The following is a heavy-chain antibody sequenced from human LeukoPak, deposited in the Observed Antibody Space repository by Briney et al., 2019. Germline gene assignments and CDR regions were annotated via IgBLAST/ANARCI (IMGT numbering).Heavy chain of an antibody. J-gene: IGHJ4*02. CDR1: GGSFSGYY. CDR3: ARGVGAAAGLPPFDY. CDR2: IKHSGST. Sequence: NASETLSLTCAVYGGSFSGYYWSWIRQPPGKGLEWIGEIKHSGSTNYNPSLKSRVTISVDTSKKQFSLKLSPVTAADTAVYYCARGVGAAAGLPPFDYWGRGTLVTVSS. D-gene: IGHD6-13*01. V-gene: IGHV4-34*01.